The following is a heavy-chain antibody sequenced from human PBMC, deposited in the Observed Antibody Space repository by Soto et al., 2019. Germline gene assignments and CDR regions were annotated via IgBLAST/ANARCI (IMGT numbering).Heavy chain of an antibody. D-gene: IGHD6-13*01. CDR2: IYYSGST. V-gene: IGHV4-39*01. CDR3: ARLSGSSRSFDY. Sequence: QLQLQESGPGLVKPSETLSLTCTVSGGSISSSSYYWGWIRQPPGKGLEWIGSIYYSGSTYYNPSLKSRVTISVDTSKSQFSLKLSSVTAADTAVYYCARLSGSSRSFDYWGQGTLVTVSS. CDR1: GGSISSSSYY. J-gene: IGHJ4*02.